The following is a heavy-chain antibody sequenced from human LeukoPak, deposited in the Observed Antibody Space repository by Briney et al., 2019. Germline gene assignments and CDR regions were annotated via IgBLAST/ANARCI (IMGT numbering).Heavy chain of an antibody. CDR3: ARGWPAAGAAYYFDY. V-gene: IGHV4-39*07. D-gene: IGHD6-13*01. J-gene: IGHJ4*02. CDR1: GGSISSSSYY. Sequence: SETLSLTCTVSGGSISSSSYYWGWIRQPPGKGLEWIGSIYYSGSTYYNPSLKSRVTISVDTSKNQFSLKLSSVTAADTAVYYCARGWPAAGAAYYFDYWGQGTLVTVSS. CDR2: IYYSGST.